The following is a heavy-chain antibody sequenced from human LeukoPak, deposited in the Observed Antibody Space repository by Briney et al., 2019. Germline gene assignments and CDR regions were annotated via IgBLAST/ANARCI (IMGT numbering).Heavy chain of an antibody. V-gene: IGHV3-30*02. CDR2: IRYDGSNK. J-gene: IGHJ6*03. CDR1: GFTFSSYG. D-gene: IGHD2-2*01. CDR3: ARVGLGDCSSTSCRPNYYMDV. Sequence: GGSLRLSCAASGFTFSSYGMHWVRQAPGKGLEWVAFIRYDGSNKYYADSVKGRFTISRDNAKNSLYLQMNSLRAEDTAVYYCARVGLGDCSSTSCRPNYYMDVWGKGTTVTISS.